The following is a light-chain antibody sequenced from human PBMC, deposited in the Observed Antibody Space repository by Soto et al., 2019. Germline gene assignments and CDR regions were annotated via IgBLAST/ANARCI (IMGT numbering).Light chain of an antibody. Sequence: QSVLTQPASVSGSPGQSITISCTGTSSDVGSYNLVSWYQQHPGKAPKLMIYDGSKRPSGVSNRFSGSKSGNTASLTISGLQAEDEDDYYYCSYAGSSTLDVVFGGGTKLTVL. CDR3: CSYAGSSTLDVV. CDR1: SSDVGSYNL. V-gene: IGLV2-23*01. J-gene: IGLJ2*01. CDR2: DGS.